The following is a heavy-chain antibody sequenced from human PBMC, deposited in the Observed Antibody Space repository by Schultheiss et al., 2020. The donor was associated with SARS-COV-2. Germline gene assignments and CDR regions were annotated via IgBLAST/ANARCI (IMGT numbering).Heavy chain of an antibody. Sequence: SQTLSLTCTVSGGSISSGGHYWSWIRQLPGKGLEWIGYIYYTGSTYYNPSLKSRVTISVDTSENQFSLKLSSVTAADTAVYYCARGRDTAMDEINWFDPWGQGTLVTVSS. CDR1: GGSISSGGHY. CDR2: IYYTGST. V-gene: IGHV4-31*03. CDR3: ARGRDTAMDEINWFDP. J-gene: IGHJ5*02. D-gene: IGHD5-18*01.